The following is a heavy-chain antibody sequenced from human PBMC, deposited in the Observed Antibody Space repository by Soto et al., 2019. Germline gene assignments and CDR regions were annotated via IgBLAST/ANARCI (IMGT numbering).Heavy chain of an antibody. Sequence: KTSETLSLTCAVSGGSISSGNWWSWVRQPPGKGLDWIGEVHRSGSTNYNPSLKSRVTISVDESKSQFSLKLSSVTAADTAVYYCARLDNSDWSKGYYFDYWGQGTLVTVSS. D-gene: IGHD6-19*01. V-gene: IGHV4-4*02. CDR1: GGSISSGNW. CDR3: ARLDNSDWSKGYYFDY. CDR2: VHRSGST. J-gene: IGHJ4*02.